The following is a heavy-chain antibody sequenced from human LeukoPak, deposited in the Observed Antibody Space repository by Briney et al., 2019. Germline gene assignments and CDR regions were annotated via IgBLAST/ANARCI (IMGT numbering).Heavy chain of an antibody. J-gene: IGHJ4*02. CDR3: ARDMAVAGIDY. D-gene: IGHD6-19*01. CDR2: IYRDGST. CDR1: GFTVSSDY. Sequence: GGSLRLSCAASGFTVSSDYMSWVRQAPGKGLEWVSVIYRDGSTSYADSVKGRFTISRDNSKNTLYLQMNTLRAEDTAVYYCARDMAVAGIDYWGQGTLVTVSS. V-gene: IGHV3-53*01.